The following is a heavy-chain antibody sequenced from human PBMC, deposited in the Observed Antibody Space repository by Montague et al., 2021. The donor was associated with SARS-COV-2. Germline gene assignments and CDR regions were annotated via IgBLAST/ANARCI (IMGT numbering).Heavy chain of an antibody. CDR3: VRTVTQGSGDS. D-gene: IGHD6-25*01. CDR2: IYYRGNT. J-gene: IGHJ4*02. V-gene: IGHV4-59*08. CDR1: GGSINNFF. Sequence: SETLSLTCAVSGGSINNFFWSWIRQPPGGGLEWIGYIYYRGNTXXXPSGASRVTMSVDKSRNQFSLKLTSVTAADTAVYYCVRTVTQGSGDSWGQGTLVTVSS.